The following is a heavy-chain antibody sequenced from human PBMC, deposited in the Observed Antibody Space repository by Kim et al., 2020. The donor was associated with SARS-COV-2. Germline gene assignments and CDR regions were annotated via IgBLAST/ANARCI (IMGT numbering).Heavy chain of an antibody. V-gene: IGHV1-2*02. Sequence: ASVKVSCKASGYTFTGYYMHWVRQAPGQGLEWMGWINPNSGGTNYAQKFQGRVTMTRDTSISTAYMELSRLRSDDTAVYYCARGRLVVSAAIPHYYYYGMDVWGQGTTVTVSS. J-gene: IGHJ6*02. CDR3: ARGRLVVSAAIPHYYYYGMDV. D-gene: IGHD2-2*01. CDR2: INPNSGGT. CDR1: GYTFTGYY.